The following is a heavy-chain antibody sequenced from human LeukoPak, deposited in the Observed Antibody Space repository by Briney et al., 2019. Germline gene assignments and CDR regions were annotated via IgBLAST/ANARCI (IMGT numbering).Heavy chain of an antibody. CDR1: GFTFSSYS. J-gene: IGHJ4*02. CDR3: ARGQYSGYDYIFNY. Sequence: KPGGSLRLSCAASGFTFSSYSMNWVRQAPGKGLEWVSSISSSSSYIYYADSVKGRFTISRDNAKNSLYLQMNSLRAEDTAVYYCARGQYSGYDYIFNYWGQGTLVTVSS. CDR2: ISSSSSYI. V-gene: IGHV3-21*01. D-gene: IGHD5-12*01.